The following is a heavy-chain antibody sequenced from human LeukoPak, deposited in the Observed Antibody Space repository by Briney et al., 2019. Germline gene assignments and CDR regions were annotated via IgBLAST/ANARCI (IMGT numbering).Heavy chain of an antibody. CDR2: IPHDGSNA. D-gene: IGHD3-3*01. CDR3: ATGSDYYYAS. Sequence: GTSLRLSCVVSGFTFTRLCMHWVRQAPGKGLEWVAAIPHDGSNALYADSVKGRFTISRDDSKDTQYLQMDSLRIEDSAMYYCATGSDYYYASWGQGTLVTVSS. J-gene: IGHJ5*02. CDR1: GFTFTRLC. V-gene: IGHV3-30-3*01.